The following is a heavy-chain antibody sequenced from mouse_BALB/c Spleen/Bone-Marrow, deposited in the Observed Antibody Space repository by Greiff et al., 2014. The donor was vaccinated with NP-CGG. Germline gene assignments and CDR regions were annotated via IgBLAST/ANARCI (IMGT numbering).Heavy chain of an antibody. Sequence: VQLQQSGPDLVKPGASVKISCKASGYSFTGYYMHWVKQSHGKSLEWIGRVIPNNGGTTSNQTFKGKAILTEDKSTSTAYMELRSLTSEDAAVYYCARGLIYYDYEDGPHMDYWGQGTSVTVSS. D-gene: IGHD2-4*01. V-gene: IGHV1-18*01. J-gene: IGHJ4*01. CDR1: GYSFTGYY. CDR3: ARGLIYYDYEDGPHMDY. CDR2: VIPNNGGT.